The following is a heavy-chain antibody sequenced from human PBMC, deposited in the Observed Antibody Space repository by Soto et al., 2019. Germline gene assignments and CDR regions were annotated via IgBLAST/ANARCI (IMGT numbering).Heavy chain of an antibody. D-gene: IGHD6-19*01. Sequence: QVQLVESGGGVVQPGRSLRLSCAASGFTFSSYGMHWVRQAPGKGLEWVAVIWYDGSNKYYEDSVKGRFTISRDNSKNTLYLQMNSLRAEDTAVYYCARGSVAGTGGGFDSWGQGTLVTVSS. CDR3: ARGSVAGTGGGFDS. CDR2: IWYDGSNK. J-gene: IGHJ5*01. V-gene: IGHV3-33*01. CDR1: GFTFSSYG.